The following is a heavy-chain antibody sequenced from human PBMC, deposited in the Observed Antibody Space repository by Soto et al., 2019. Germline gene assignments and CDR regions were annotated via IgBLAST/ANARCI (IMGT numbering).Heavy chain of an antibody. CDR3: ARDGTLYDSSAYYYLY. Sequence: SVKVSCKASGGTFSRYTITWVRQAPGQGLEWMGGITPMFGTPNYAQKFQGRVTITADESTSTAYMELSSLRSEDTAMYYCARDGTLYDSSAYYYLYWGQGTLVTVS. D-gene: IGHD3-22*01. V-gene: IGHV1-69*13. J-gene: IGHJ4*02. CDR1: GGTFSRYT. CDR2: ITPMFGTP.